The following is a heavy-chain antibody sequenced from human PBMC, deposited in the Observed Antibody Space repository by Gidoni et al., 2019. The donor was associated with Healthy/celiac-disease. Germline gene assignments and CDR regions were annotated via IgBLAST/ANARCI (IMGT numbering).Heavy chain of an antibody. J-gene: IGHJ3*02. CDR2: ISYDGSNK. D-gene: IGHD3-10*01. CDR3: ARPRVGFGTSDAFDI. V-gene: IGHV3-30-3*01. Sequence: QVQLVESGGGVVQPGRSLRLSCAASGFTFSSYAMHWVRQAPGKGLEWVEVISYDGSNKYYADSVKGRFTISRDNSKNTLYLQMNSLRAEDTAVYYCARPRVGFGTSDAFDIWGQGTMVTVSS. CDR1: GFTFSSYA.